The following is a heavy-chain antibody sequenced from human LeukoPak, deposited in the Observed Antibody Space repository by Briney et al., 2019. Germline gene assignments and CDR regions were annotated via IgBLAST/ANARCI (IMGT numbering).Heavy chain of an antibody. CDR2: VYYTGST. J-gene: IGHJ4*02. V-gene: IGHV4-59*08. CDR3: ARHFAYSSSSYFDY. CDR1: GGSVSNYY. Sequence: TETLSLTCSVSGGSVSNYYWSWIRQPPGKGLEWIGYVYYTGSTNYNPSLKSRVTMFEDKSKNQFSLRLYSVTVADTAVYYCARHFAYSSSSYFDYWGQGSLVTVSS. D-gene: IGHD6-6*01.